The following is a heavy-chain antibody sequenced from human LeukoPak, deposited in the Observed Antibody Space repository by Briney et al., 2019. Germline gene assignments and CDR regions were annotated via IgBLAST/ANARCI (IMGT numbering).Heavy chain of an antibody. CDR1: GFTFRGAA. V-gene: IGHV3-23*01. J-gene: IGHJ4*02. Sequence: GGSLRLSCAVSGFTFRGAAMTWVRQAPGKGLEWVSLISSSGNNAYYADPVKGRFTISRDNSKNTLSLQMNSLRVEDTAIYYCAKDLGGEGGSGFPGYWGRGTLVTVSS. CDR3: AKDLGGEGGSGFPGY. CDR2: ISSSGNNA. D-gene: IGHD3-10*01.